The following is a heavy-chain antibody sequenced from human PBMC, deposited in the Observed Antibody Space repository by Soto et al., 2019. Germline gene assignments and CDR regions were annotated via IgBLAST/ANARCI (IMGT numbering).Heavy chain of an antibody. CDR1: GGSFSTYY. Sequence: SETLSLTCAISGGSFSTYYWSLIRQSPGKGLEWIGDINHSGSTNYNPSLKSRVTLSVDTSKNQFSLKMPSVTAADTAVYYCARGVGGSGLNWFDPWGQGTLVTVSS. D-gene: IGHD6-19*01. J-gene: IGHJ5*02. CDR3: ARGVGGSGLNWFDP. CDR2: INHSGST. V-gene: IGHV4-34*01.